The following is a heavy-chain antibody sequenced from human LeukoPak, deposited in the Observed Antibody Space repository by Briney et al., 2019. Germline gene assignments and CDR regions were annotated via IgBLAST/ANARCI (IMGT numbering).Heavy chain of an antibody. Sequence: GGSLRLSCAASGFTFSGYSMNWVRQAPGKGLEWVSSISSSSSYIYYADSVKGRFTISRDNAKNSLYLQMNSLRAEDTAVYYCARDNSVLLWFGDLIGAFDIWGQGTMVTVSP. CDR3: ARDNSVLLWFGDLIGAFDI. J-gene: IGHJ3*02. D-gene: IGHD3-10*01. CDR2: ISSSSSYI. V-gene: IGHV3-21*01. CDR1: GFTFSGYS.